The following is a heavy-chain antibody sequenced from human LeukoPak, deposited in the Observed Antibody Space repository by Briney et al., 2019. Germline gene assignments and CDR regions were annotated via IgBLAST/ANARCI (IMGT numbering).Heavy chain of an antibody. CDR3: ARDDIAVAGKDY. V-gene: IGHV3-21*01. CDR2: ISSSSSYI. D-gene: IGHD6-19*01. CDR1: GFTFSSYS. J-gene: IGHJ4*02. Sequence: GGSLRLSCAASGFTFSSYSMNWVRQAPGKGLEWVSSISSSSSYIYYADSVKGRFTISRDNSKNTLYLQMNSLRAEDTAVYYCARDDIAVAGKDYWGQGTLVTVSS.